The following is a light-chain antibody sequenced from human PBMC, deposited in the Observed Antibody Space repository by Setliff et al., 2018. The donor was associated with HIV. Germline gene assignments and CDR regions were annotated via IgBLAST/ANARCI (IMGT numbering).Light chain of an antibody. V-gene: IGLV2-23*01. CDR2: QAT. CDR1: SGDVGRYNL. Sequence: QSALTQPASVSGSPGQSITISCTGTSGDVGRYNLVSWYQQQPGKAPKLMIYQATKRPSGVSNRFSGSKSGNTASLTISGLQAEDEADYYCCSNTGSNTYVIGSGTKVTVL. J-gene: IGLJ1*01. CDR3: CSNTGSNTYV.